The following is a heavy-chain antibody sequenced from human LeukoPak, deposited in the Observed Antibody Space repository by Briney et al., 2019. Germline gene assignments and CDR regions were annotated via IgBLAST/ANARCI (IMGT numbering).Heavy chain of an antibody. CDR3: ARDRPYGGPLY. CDR2: IWYDGSNK. J-gene: IGHJ4*02. CDR1: GFTFSSYG. Sequence: GGSLRLSCAASGFTFSSYGMHWVRQAPGKGLEWVAVIWYDGSNKYYADSVKGRFTISRDNSKNTVYLQTNSLRAEDTAVYYCARDRPYGGPLYWGQGTLVTVSS. D-gene: IGHD4-23*01. V-gene: IGHV3-33*01.